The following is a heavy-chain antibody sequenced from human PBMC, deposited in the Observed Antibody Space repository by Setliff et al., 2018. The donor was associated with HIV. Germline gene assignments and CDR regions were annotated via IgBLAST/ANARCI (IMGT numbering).Heavy chain of an antibody. Sequence: SVKVSCKASGGSFGTFDISWARQAPGQGLEWVGEIIPLFGAPNYAQKFQGRVTLTTDESTSAAFMELRSLRSEDTAVYYCAKLTYFGSGSRVPKPGYFYMDVWGQGTTVTVSS. CDR3: AKLTYFGSGSRVPKPGYFYMDV. CDR2: IIPLFGAP. J-gene: IGHJ6*03. CDR1: GGSFGTFD. V-gene: IGHV1-69*05. D-gene: IGHD3-10*01.